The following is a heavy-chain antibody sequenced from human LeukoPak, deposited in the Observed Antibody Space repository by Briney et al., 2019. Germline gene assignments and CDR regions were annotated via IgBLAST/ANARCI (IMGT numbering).Heavy chain of an antibody. J-gene: IGHJ1*01. CDR2: FDPEDGRP. V-gene: IGHV1-24*01. D-gene: IGHD6-19*01. CDR1: IYSLTDLS. CDR3: AAGYSSGWFAEYFHS. Sequence: ASVKVSCNVSIYSLTDLSMHWVRQAPGNGLEWMGGFDPEDGRPVYAQKFQGRVTLTEDTSTETAYMELSSLRSEDTAVYFCAAGYSSGWFAEYFHSWGQGTLVTVSS.